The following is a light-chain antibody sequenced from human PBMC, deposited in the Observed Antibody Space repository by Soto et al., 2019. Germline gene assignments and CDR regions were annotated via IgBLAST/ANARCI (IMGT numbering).Light chain of an antibody. J-gene: IGLJ1*01. V-gene: IGLV2-8*01. CDR3: KSYAGSNTYV. Sequence: QSALTQPASVSGSPGQSITISCTGTSSDIGVYDFVSWYQHHPGKAPRLIIYEVVQRPSGVPDRFSGSKSGNTASLTVSGLQAADEADHFCKSYAGSNTYVFGSGTKVTVL. CDR2: EVV. CDR1: SSDIGVYDF.